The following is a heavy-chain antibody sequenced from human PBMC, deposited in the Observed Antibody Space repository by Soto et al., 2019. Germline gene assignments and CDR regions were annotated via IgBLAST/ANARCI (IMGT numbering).Heavy chain of an antibody. V-gene: IGHV1-8*01. Sequence: ASVKVSCKASGYTFISFDINSVRQATGQGPEWMGWMNPNSGNVGYAQKFRGRVTLTRDTSISTAYMELSSLNSEDTAVYYCARDYGGNSGWFDPWGQGTLVTVSS. D-gene: IGHD4-17*01. J-gene: IGHJ5*02. CDR1: GYTFISFD. CDR3: ARDYGGNSGWFDP. CDR2: MNPNSGNV.